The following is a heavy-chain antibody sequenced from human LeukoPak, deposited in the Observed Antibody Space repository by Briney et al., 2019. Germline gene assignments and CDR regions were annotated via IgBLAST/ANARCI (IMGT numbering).Heavy chain of an antibody. D-gene: IGHD2-21*01. V-gene: IGHV1-3*01. CDR2: INAGNGNT. J-gene: IGHJ4*02. CDR1: KYTFTSYA. Sequence: ASVKVSCKASKYTFTSYAMHWVRQAPGQRLEWMGWINAGNGNTKYSQKFQGRVTITRDTSASTAYMELSSLRSEDTAVYYCARAGSGGVAIFGGQGTLVTVPS. CDR3: ARAGSGGVAIF.